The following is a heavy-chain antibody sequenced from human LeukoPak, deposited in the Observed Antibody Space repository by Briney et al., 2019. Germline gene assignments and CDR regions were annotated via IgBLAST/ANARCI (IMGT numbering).Heavy chain of an antibody. Sequence: PSETLSLTCTVSGGSISSSSYYWGWIRQPPGKGLEWIGSIYYSGSTYYNPSLKSRVTISVDTSKNQFSLKLSSVTAADTAVYYCARLDIVVVPAAILHWFDPWGQGTLVTVSS. CDR2: IYYSGST. J-gene: IGHJ5*02. V-gene: IGHV4-39*01. D-gene: IGHD2-2*01. CDR1: GGSISSSSYY. CDR3: ARLDIVVVPAAILHWFDP.